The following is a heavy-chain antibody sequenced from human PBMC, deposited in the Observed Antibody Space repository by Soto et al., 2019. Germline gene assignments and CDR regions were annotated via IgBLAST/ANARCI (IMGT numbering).Heavy chain of an antibody. J-gene: IGHJ4*02. CDR3: ARVYGDYVEGDY. CDR2: IIPILGIA. Sequence: QVQLVQSGAEVKKPGSSVKVSCKASGGTFSSYTISWVRQAPGQGLEWMGRIIPILGIANYAQKFQGRVTITADKSTSTAYMELSSLRSEDTAVYYCARVYGDYVEGDYWGQGTLVTVSS. V-gene: IGHV1-69*02. D-gene: IGHD4-17*01. CDR1: GGTFSSYT.